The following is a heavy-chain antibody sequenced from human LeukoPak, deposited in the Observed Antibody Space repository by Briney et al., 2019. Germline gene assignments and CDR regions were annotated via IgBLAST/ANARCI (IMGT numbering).Heavy chain of an antibody. J-gene: IGHJ3*02. CDR1: GESFSDYY. D-gene: IGHD5-12*01. CDR3: ARHSRPGYGDYENAFDI. CDR2: FYDSGST. Sequence: PSETPSLTCAVYGESFSDYYWSWVRQPPGKGLEWIGNFYDSGSTWYNPSLKSRVTISGDTSKNQFSLKLTSVTAADTAVYYCARHSRPGYGDYENAFDIWGQGTMVAVSS. V-gene: IGHV4-34*01.